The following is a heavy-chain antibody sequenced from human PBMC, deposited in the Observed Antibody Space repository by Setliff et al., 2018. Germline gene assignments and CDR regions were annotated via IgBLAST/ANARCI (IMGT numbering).Heavy chain of an antibody. CDR3: ARDPHYDPTYSLPGHAFDF. V-gene: IGHV4-38-2*02. CDR1: GYSISNGFY. D-gene: IGHD3-22*01. J-gene: IGHJ3*01. Sequence: SETLSLTCAVSGYSISNGFYWGWIRQSPVKGLEWIGSLFDGGSAYYSPSLKSRASISLDASKNQFALKLTSATAADTSVYYCARDPHYDPTYSLPGHAFDFWGQGIMVT. CDR2: LFDGGSA.